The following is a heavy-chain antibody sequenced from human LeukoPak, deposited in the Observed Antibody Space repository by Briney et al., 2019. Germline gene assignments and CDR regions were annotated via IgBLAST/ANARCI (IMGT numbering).Heavy chain of an antibody. J-gene: IGHJ4*02. D-gene: IGHD6-13*01. CDR1: GGSISSYY. CDR3: ARGASSTWYGGFDY. V-gene: IGHV4-59*01. CDR2: IYYSGST. Sequence: SETLSLTCTVSGGSISSYYWGWLRQPPGKGLEWFGYIYYSGSTNYNPSLKSRVTISVDTSKNQFSLKLSSVTAADTAVYYCARGASSTWYGGFDYWGQGILVTVSS.